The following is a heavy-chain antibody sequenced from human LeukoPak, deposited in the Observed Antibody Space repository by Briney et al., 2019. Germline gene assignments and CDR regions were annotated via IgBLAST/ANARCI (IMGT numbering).Heavy chain of an antibody. D-gene: IGHD1-7*01. CDR3: ARSAGLELRAYYYGMDV. V-gene: IGHV4-59*01. Sequence: SETLSLTCTVSGGSISSYYWSWIRQPPGKGLEWIGHIYYSGSTNYNPSLKSRVTISVDTSKNQFSLKLSSVTAADTAVYYCARSAGLELRAYYYGMDVWGQGTTVTVSS. CDR2: IYYSGST. CDR1: GGSISSYY. J-gene: IGHJ6*02.